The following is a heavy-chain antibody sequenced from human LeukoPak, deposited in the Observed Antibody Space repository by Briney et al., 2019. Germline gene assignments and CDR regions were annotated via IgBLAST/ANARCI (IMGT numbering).Heavy chain of an antibody. V-gene: IGHV3-33*06. CDR2: IWYDGSNK. D-gene: IGHD3-3*01. CDR3: AKVGGRYYDFWSGYDV. J-gene: IGHJ6*04. CDR1: GFTFSSYG. Sequence: GGSLRLSCAASGFTFSSYGMHWVRQAPGKGLEGVAVIWYDGSNKYYADSVKGRFTISRDNSKNTLYLQMNSVRAEDTAVYYCAKVGGRYYDFWSGYDVWGKGTTVTVSS.